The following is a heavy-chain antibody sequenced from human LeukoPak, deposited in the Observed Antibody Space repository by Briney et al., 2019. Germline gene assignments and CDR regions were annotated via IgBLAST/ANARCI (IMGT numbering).Heavy chain of an antibody. CDR3: ARGRGSSWYYFDS. CDR2: IYASGNT. D-gene: IGHD6-13*01. J-gene: IGHJ4*02. Sequence: SETLSLTCTVSGGSISSYYWSWVRQPAGKGLEWIGRIYASGNTNYNPSPKGRVTMTVDTSKNQFSLNLSSVTAADTAVYYCARGRGSSWYYFDSWGQGTLVTVSS. V-gene: IGHV4-4*07. CDR1: GGSISSYY.